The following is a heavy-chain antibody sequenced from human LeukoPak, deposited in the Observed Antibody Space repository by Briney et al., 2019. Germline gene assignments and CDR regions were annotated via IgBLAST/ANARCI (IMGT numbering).Heavy chain of an antibody. CDR3: ARIPQTRRDKGYCSGGSCYGGYGSDYYYGMDV. CDR2: IYHSGST. D-gene: IGHD2-15*01. Sequence: SQTLSLTCAVSGGSISSGGYSWSWIRQPPGKGLEWIGYIYHSGSTYYNPSLKSRVTISVDTSKNQFSLKLSSVTAADTAVYYCARIPQTRRDKGYCSGGSCYGGYGSDYYYGMDVWGQGTTVTVSS. J-gene: IGHJ6*02. V-gene: IGHV4-30-2*01. CDR1: GGSISSGGYS.